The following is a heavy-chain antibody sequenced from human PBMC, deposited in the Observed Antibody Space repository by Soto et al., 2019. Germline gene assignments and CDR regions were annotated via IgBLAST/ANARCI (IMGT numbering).Heavy chain of an antibody. CDR1: GYTFTSYG. CDR2: ISAYNGNT. D-gene: IGHD2-2*01. Sequence: QVQLVQSGAEVKKPGASVKVSCKASGYTFTSYGISWVRQAPGQGLEWMGWISAYNGNTNYAQKLQGRVTMTTDTSRSTAYMELRSLRSDDTAVYYCARDPLAFYCSSTSCFAALFDYWGQGTLVTVSS. V-gene: IGHV1-18*01. CDR3: ARDPLAFYCSSTSCFAALFDY. J-gene: IGHJ4*02.